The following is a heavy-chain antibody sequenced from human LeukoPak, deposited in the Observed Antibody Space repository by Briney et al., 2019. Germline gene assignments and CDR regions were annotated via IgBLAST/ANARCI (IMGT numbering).Heavy chain of an antibody. CDR2: IVVGSGNT. Sequence: GASVKVSCKASGFTFTSSAMKWVRQARGQRLEWIGWIVVGSGNTNYAQKFQERVTITRDMSTSTAYMELSSLRSEDTAVYYCAADSYSYGYIYYYGMDVWGQGTTVTVSS. D-gene: IGHD5-18*01. CDR3: AADSYSYGYIYYYGMDV. J-gene: IGHJ6*02. V-gene: IGHV1-58*02. CDR1: GFTFTSSA.